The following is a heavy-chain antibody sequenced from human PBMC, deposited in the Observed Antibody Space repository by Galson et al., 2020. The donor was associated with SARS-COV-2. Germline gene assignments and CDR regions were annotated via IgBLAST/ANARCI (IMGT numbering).Heavy chain of an antibody. CDR3: ARDLWEVYHSSGSLGY. J-gene: IGHJ4*02. D-gene: IGHD6-19*01. Sequence: GESLKISCAASGFTFSSYAMHWVRQAPGKGLEWVAVISYDGSNKYYADSVKGRFTISRDNSKNTLYLQMNSLRAEDTAVYYCARDLWEVYHSSGSLGYWGQGTLVTVSS. CDR1: GFTFSSYA. V-gene: IGHV3-30*04. CDR2: ISYDGSNK.